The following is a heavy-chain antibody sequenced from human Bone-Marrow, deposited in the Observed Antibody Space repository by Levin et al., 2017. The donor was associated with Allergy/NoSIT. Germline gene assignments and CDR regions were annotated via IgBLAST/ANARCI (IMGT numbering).Heavy chain of an antibody. CDR1: GFSVSRTY. CDR3: TKNSAYDLDY. V-gene: IGHV3-53*01. D-gene: IGHD5-12*01. Sequence: GGSLRLSCAASGFSVSRTYMTWVRQAPGKGLEWVSGFYSAGNAHYADSVKGRFTISRDNSKNTIFLQMNRLRAEDTAMYYCTKNSAYDLDYWGQGTLVTVSS. CDR2: FYSAGNA. J-gene: IGHJ4*02.